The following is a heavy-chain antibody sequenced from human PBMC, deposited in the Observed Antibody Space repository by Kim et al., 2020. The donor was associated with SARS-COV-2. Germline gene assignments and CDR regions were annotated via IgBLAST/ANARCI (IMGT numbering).Heavy chain of an antibody. CDR3: AGLLRYSDVDFDH. V-gene: IGHV3-7*01. CDR2: IRQDGSEK. D-gene: IGHD3-9*01. J-gene: IGHJ4*02. CDR1: GFTFRNYW. Sequence: GGSLRVSCIASGFTFRNYWMSWVRQAPGKGLEWVANIRQDGSEKYYMDSVKGRFTISRDNAKRSLYLQMNSLRAEDTAVYYCAGLLRYSDVDFDHWGQGTLVTVSS.